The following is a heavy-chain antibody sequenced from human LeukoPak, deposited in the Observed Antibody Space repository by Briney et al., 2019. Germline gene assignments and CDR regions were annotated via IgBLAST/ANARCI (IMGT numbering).Heavy chain of an antibody. J-gene: IGHJ4*02. V-gene: IGHV1-69*04. CDR2: IIPILGIA. D-gene: IGHD5-18*01. CDR1: GYTFTSYA. Sequence: KVSCKASGYTFTSYAISWVRQAPGQGLEWMGRIIPILGIANYAQKFQGRVTITADKSTSTAYMELSSLRSEDTAVYYCARGGPGYSYGIDYWGQGTLVTVSS. CDR3: ARGGPGYSYGIDY.